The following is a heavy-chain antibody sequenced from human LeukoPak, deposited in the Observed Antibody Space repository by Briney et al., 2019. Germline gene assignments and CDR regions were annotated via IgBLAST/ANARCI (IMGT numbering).Heavy chain of an antibody. CDR1: GFTFATTW. CDR3: TKDLSSAWALDY. J-gene: IGHJ4*02. CDR2: INNDGSST. Sequence: GGSLRLSCAASGFTFATTWMHWVRQAPGKGLVWVSLINNDGSSTNYADSVKGRFTVSRDNSKNTLYLQMNSLRAEDTAVYYCTKDLSSAWALDYWGQGTLVTVSS. D-gene: IGHD6-19*01. V-gene: IGHV3-74*01.